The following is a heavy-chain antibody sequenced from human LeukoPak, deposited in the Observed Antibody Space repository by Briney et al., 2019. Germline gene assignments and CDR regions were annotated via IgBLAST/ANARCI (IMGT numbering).Heavy chain of an antibody. D-gene: IGHD6-6*01. CDR3: AKNTQYSGYYDC. J-gene: IGHJ4*02. CDR2: ISDSGGIT. CDR1: GFAFSSYP. Sequence: AGSLRLSCAASGFAFSSYPMTWVRQAPGKGPEWVSFISDSGGITYYADFVKGRFTISRDNSKNTLYLQMNSLRAEDTAVYYCAKNTQYSGYYDCWGQGTLVAVSS. V-gene: IGHV3-23*01.